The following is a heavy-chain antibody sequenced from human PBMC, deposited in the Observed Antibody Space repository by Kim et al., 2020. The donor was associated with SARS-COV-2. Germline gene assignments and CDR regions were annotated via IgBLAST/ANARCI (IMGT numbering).Heavy chain of an antibody. Sequence: GGSLRLSCAASGFTFIGSNIHWVRQASGKGLEWVCQISNKADSYSTAYAASVKGRFTIYRDDSKNTAYLQMNSLKTEDTAVYYCRPTGGDDSDYWGQGTLVTVSS. CDR1: GFTFIGSN. V-gene: IGHV3-73*01. CDR2: ISNKADSYST. J-gene: IGHJ4*02. D-gene: IGHD4-17*01. CDR3: RPTGGDDSDY.